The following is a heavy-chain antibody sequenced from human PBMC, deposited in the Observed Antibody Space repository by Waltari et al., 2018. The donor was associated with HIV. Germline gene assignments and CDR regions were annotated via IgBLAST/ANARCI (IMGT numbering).Heavy chain of an antibody. V-gene: IGHV4-39*01. D-gene: IGHD3-16*01. J-gene: IGHJ4*02. CDR1: GASISSSSYY. CDR3: ARLRFHSLYYFDS. Sequence: QLHLQESGPGLVKPSEPLSLTCSVSGASISSSSYYWAWIRQPPGKGLEWIGAMYDSGTTYYNPSVKSRVSASLNASKNELSWKLTSVTATDTALYYCARLRFHSLYYFDSWGPGILVTVSS. CDR2: MYDSGTT.